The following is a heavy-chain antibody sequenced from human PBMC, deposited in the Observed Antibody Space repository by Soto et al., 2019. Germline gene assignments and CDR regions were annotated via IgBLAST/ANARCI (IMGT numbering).Heavy chain of an antibody. CDR1: GYTFTSYG. Sequence: ASVKVSCKASGYTFTSYGISWVRQAPGQGLEWMGWISAYNGNTNYAQKLQGRVTMTTDTSTSTAYMELRSLRSDDTAVYYCARDGCSSNTCSGTAGYNWFDPWGQGTLVT. J-gene: IGHJ5*02. D-gene: IGHD2-2*01. CDR3: ARDGCSSNTCSGTAGYNWFDP. V-gene: IGHV1-18*01. CDR2: ISAYNGNT.